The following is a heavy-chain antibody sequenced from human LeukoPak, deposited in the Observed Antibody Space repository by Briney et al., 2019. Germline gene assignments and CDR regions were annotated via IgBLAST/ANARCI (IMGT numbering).Heavy chain of an antibody. D-gene: IGHD3-22*01. J-gene: IGHJ4*02. CDR1: GGSVSSGSYY. CDR3: ARDSSGYNFDY. CDR2: IYYSGST. V-gene: IGHV4-61*01. Sequence: SETLSLTCTVSGGSVSSGSYYWSWIRQPPGKGLEWIGYIYYSGSTNYNPSLKSRVTISVDTSKNQFSLKLSSVTAADTAVYYCARDSSGYNFDYWGQGTLVTVFS.